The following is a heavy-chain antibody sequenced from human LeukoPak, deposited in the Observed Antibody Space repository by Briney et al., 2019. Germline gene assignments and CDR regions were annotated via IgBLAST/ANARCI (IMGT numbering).Heavy chain of an antibody. D-gene: IGHD2-2*01. CDR3: ARTAPATFADY. CDR2: ISAYNGNT. Sequence: ASVKVSCKASGYTFTGYYMHWVRQAPGQGLEWMGWISAYNGNTNYAQKLQGRVTMTTDTSTSTAYMELRSLRSDDTAVYYCARTAPATFADYWGQGTLVTVSS. J-gene: IGHJ4*02. V-gene: IGHV1-18*04. CDR1: GYTFTGYY.